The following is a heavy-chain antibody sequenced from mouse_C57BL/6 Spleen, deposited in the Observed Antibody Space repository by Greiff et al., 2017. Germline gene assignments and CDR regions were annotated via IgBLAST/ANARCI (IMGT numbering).Heavy chain of an antibody. CDR2: IWWDDDT. V-gene: IGHV8-8*01. CDR3: ARVTTGVAYAMDY. J-gene: IGHJ4*01. CDR1: GFSLSTFGMG. D-gene: IGHD1-1*01. Sequence: QVTLKESGPGILQPSQTLSLTCSFSGFSLSTFGMGVGWLRQPSGKGLEGLAHIWWDDDTYYNPALKSRLTIAKDTSKNQVFLKLANVDTADTATYYCARVTTGVAYAMDYWGQGTSVTVSS.